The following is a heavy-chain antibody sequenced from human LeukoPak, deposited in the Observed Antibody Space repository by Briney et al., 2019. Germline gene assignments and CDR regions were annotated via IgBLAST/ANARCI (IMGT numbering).Heavy chain of an antibody. CDR1: GGSISRHY. D-gene: IGHD6-19*01. V-gene: IGHV4-59*08. CDR2: IYYSGST. Sequence: SETLSLTCTVSGGSISRHYWSWIRQPPGRGLGWIGNIYYSGSTKHNPSLKSRVTISADTSKNQFSLRLTSVTAADTAVYHCARHGGSSGWYEENYFDYWGQGILVTVSS. J-gene: IGHJ4*02. CDR3: ARHGGSSGWYEENYFDY.